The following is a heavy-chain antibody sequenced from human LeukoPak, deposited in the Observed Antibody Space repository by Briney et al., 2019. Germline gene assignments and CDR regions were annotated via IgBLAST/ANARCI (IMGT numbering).Heavy chain of an antibody. CDR1: GFTLSDHY. D-gene: IGHD3-22*01. Sequence: GGSLRLSCAASGFTLSDHYMDWVRQAPGKGLEWVSIIYSGGSTSYADSVKGRFTISRDNSKNTLYLQMNSLRTEDTAVYYCARGGSYFDISGYYFYWGQGTLVTVSS. CDR2: IYSGGST. V-gene: IGHV3-66*01. CDR3: ARGGSYFDISGYYFY. J-gene: IGHJ4*02.